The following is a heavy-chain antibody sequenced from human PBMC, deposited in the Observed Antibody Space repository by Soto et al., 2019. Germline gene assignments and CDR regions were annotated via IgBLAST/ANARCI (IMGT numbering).Heavy chain of an antibody. CDR1: GYSISSGNY. J-gene: IGHJ6*02. D-gene: IGHD2-2*01. V-gene: IGHV4-38-2*01. CDR2: LYHIGST. Sequence: PSETLSLTCAVSGYSISSGNYWAWIRQPPGRGLEWIGSLYHIGSTHYNTSLKSRVTISVDTSKNHFSLELSSVTAADTAVYYCRSSTSCYDESCVDVWGQGTMVTVSS. CDR3: RSSTSCYDESCVDV.